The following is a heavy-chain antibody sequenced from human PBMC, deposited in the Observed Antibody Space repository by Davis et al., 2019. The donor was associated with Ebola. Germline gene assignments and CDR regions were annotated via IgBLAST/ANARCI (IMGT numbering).Heavy chain of an antibody. CDR3: ARSLHHLDNDAFDL. CDR1: GFTFGDYA. D-gene: IGHD3/OR15-3a*01. V-gene: IGHV3-9*03. Sequence: SLKISCAASGFTFGDYAMQWVRQAPGKGLEWVSGISWNSGNIVYAESVKGRFTISRDSARNSLYLQMNSLRVEDMALYYCARSLHHLDNDAFDLWGQGTMVTVAS. J-gene: IGHJ3*01. CDR2: ISWNSGNI.